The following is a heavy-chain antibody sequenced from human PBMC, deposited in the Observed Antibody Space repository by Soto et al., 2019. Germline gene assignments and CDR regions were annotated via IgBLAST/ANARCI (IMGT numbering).Heavy chain of an antibody. CDR1: GGTFSSYA. Sequence: QVQLVQSGAEVKKPGSSVKVSCKASGGTFSSYAISWVRQAPGQGLEWMGGLIPIFGTANYAQKFQGIVTITADESTSTASMALSSLRSEDTAVYYSARDRSGGSCHDYWGQGTLVTVSS. D-gene: IGHD2-15*01. CDR3: ARDRSGGSCHDY. J-gene: IGHJ4*02. V-gene: IGHV1-69*01. CDR2: LIPIFGTA.